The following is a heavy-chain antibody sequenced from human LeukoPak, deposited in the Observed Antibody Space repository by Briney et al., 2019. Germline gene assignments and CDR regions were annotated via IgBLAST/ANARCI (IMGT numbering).Heavy chain of an antibody. D-gene: IGHD3-10*01. Sequence: SETLSLTCAVYGGSFSDYYWSWIRQPPGKGLEWIGEINHSGSTNYNPSLKSRVAISVDTSKNQFSLKLNSVTAADTAVYYCARRRATMVRGVIKYWFDPWGQGTLVTVSS. CDR3: ARRRATMVRGVIKYWFDP. J-gene: IGHJ5*02. CDR2: INHSGST. CDR1: GGSFSDYY. V-gene: IGHV4-34*01.